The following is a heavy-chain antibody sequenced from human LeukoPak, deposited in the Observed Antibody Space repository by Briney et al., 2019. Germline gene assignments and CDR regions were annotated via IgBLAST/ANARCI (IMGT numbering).Heavy chain of an antibody. CDR2: ISSSSSYI. D-gene: IGHD6-13*01. V-gene: IGHV3-21*01. CDR3: AREGGAAAGYFDY. Sequence: PGGSLRLSCAASGFTFSSYSMNWVRQAPGKGLEWVSSISSSSSYIYYADSVKGRFTISRDNAKNSLYVQMNSLRAEDTAVYYCAREGGAAAGYFDYWGQGTLVTVSS. CDR1: GFTFSSYS. J-gene: IGHJ4*02.